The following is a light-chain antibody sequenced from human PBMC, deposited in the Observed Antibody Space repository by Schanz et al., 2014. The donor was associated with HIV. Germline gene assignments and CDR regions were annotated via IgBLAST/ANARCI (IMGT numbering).Light chain of an antibody. CDR1: QSVSSNF. J-gene: IGKJ1*01. Sequence: EIVLTQSPGTLSLSPGERATLSCRASQSVSSNFSAWYQQKPGQAPRLVIFGTSNRATGIPDRFSGSDSGTDFTLTISRVEPEDYAVYYCQQYGSPPWTFGQGTKVEV. CDR2: GTS. CDR3: QQYGSPPWT. V-gene: IGKV3-20*01.